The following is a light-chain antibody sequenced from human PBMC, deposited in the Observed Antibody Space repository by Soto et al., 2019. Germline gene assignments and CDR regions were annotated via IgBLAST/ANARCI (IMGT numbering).Light chain of an antibody. CDR1: SNDVGSYNY. CDR2: EVT. J-gene: IGLJ2*01. Sequence: QAVVTQPPSASGSPGQSVTISCTGASNDVGSYNYVSWYQQHPGKAPKLMIYEVTKRPSGVPDRFSGSKSGNTASPTVSGLQTGDEADYYCSSYAGTNIVLFGGGTQLTVL. CDR3: SSYAGTNIVL. V-gene: IGLV2-8*01.